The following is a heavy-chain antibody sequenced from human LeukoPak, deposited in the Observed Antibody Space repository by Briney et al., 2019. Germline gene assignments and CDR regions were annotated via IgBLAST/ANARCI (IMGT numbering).Heavy chain of an antibody. J-gene: IGHJ4*02. D-gene: IGHD5-18*01. CDR3: GKTTAGYSSGQKPAWPVDY. CDR1: GFTFGSFA. Sequence: GGSLRLSREASGFTFGSFAMYWVRQAPGKGLEWIAGIFGSGGSPHYADSVKGRFTISRDNSKNTVYLQINSLRAEVTAVYYCGKTTAGYSSGQKPAWPVDYWGQGTLVTVSS. CDR2: IFGSGGSP. V-gene: IGHV3-23*01.